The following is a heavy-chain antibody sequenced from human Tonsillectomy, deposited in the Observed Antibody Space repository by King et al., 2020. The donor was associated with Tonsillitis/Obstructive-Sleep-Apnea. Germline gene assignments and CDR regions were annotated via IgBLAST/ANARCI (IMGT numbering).Heavy chain of an antibody. CDR3: TTDTAAEYYYGMDV. D-gene: IGHD6-13*01. V-gene: IGHV3-15*07. CDR1: GFTFSNAW. J-gene: IGHJ6*02. Sequence: VQLVESGGGLVKPGGSLRLSCAASGFTFSNAWMNWVRQAPGKGLEWVGRIKSKTDGETTDYAAPVKGRFTISRDDSKNTLYLQMNSLKTEDTAVYYCTTDTAAEYYYGMDVWGQGTTVTASS. CDR2: IKSKTDGETT.